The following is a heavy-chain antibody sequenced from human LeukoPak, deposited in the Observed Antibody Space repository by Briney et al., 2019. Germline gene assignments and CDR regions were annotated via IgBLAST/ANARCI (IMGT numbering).Heavy chain of an antibody. CDR2: IYYSGST. CDR3: ARVLPQWLARYYFDY. V-gene: IGHV4-39*01. CDR1: GDSISSSSYY. Sequence: SETLSLTCTVSGDSISSSSYYWGWIRQPPGKELEWIGTIYYSGSTYYNPSLESRVTISIDTSKNQFSLKLNSVTAADTAVYYCARVLPQWLARYYFDYWGQGTLVTVSS. D-gene: IGHD6-19*01. J-gene: IGHJ4*02.